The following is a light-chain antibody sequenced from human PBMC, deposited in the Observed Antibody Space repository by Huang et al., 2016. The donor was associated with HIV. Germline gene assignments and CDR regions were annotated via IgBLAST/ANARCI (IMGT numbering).Light chain of an antibody. CDR2: GAS. CDR3: QQYNIWPPT. V-gene: IGKV3-15*01. Sequence: EIVMTQSPATLSVSPGERATLSCRASQSVTSNLAWYQQKPGQAPRLRIFGASTRATGVPGRFSGSGSGTEFTLTISSLQSEDFAVYYCQQYNIWPPTFGQGTKVEIK. J-gene: IGKJ1*01. CDR1: QSVTSN.